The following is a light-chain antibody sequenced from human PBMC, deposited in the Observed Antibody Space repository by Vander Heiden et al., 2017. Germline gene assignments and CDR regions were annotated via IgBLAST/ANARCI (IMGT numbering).Light chain of an antibody. J-gene: IGKJ2*01. Sequence: DIQMTQSPSSLSASVGDRVTITCQASQDISDYLNWYQQKPGKAPKLLIYDASNLETGVPSRFSGSGSGTAFTFSISSLQPEDIAKYYCQQYDNLPMYTFGQGTKLEIK. CDR3: QQYDNLPMYT. CDR1: QDISDY. CDR2: DAS. V-gene: IGKV1-33*01.